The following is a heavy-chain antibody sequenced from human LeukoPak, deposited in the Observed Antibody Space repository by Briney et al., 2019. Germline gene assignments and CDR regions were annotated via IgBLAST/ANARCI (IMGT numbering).Heavy chain of an antibody. Sequence: ASVKVSCKASGYTFTGYYMHWVRQAPGQGLEWMGWINPNSGGTNYAQKFQGTVTMTRDTSISTAYIELSRLRSDDTAVYYCARGGIVVVVAARGAFDIWGQGTMVTVSS. D-gene: IGHD2-15*01. CDR1: GYTFTGYY. V-gene: IGHV1-2*02. J-gene: IGHJ3*02. CDR3: ARGGIVVVVAARGAFDI. CDR2: INPNSGGT.